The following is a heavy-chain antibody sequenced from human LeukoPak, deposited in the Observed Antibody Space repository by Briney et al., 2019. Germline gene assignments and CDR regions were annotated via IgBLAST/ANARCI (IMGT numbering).Heavy chain of an antibody. J-gene: IGHJ4*02. Sequence: SETLSLTCAVYGASFSGYYWSWIRQPPGKGLEWIGSIYHDGRIDYNPSLKSRVTISRDTSNDQFSLKLSSVTAADTAMYYCARDTSPGITGTYWGQGTLVTVSS. CDR2: IYHDGRI. CDR3: ARDTSPGITGTY. D-gene: IGHD1-20*01. V-gene: IGHV4-34*01. CDR1: GASFSGYY.